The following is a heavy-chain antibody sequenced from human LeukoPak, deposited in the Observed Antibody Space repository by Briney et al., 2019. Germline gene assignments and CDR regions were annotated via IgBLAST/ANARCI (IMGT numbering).Heavy chain of an antibody. CDR3: AKDLFGIAAAGWFDP. Sequence: RGSLRLSCAASGFTFSSYAMSWVRQAPGKGLEWVSAISGSGGSTYYADSVKGRFTISRDNSKNTLYLQMNSLRAEDTAVYYCAKDLFGIAAAGWFDPWGQGTLVTVSS. J-gene: IGHJ5*02. CDR2: ISGSGGST. CDR1: GFTFSSYA. V-gene: IGHV3-23*01. D-gene: IGHD6-13*01.